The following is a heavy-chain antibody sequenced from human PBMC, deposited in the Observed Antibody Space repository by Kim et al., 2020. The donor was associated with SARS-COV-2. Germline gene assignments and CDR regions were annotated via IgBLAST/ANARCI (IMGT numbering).Heavy chain of an antibody. Sequence: ASVKVSCKASGYTFTTFAIQWVRQAPGPRLEWMGWIHPGNGNIKYSQHFQDRVTLTWDTSANTAYMEMSSLRSEDTAVYYCSRDLVHTGFDYWGQGTLVAVSS. V-gene: IGHV1-3*01. CDR2: IHPGNGNI. CDR3: SRDLVHTGFDY. J-gene: IGHJ4*02. CDR1: GYTFTTFA. D-gene: IGHD5-18*01.